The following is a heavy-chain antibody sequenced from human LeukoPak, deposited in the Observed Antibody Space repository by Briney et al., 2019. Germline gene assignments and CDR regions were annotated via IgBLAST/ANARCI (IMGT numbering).Heavy chain of an antibody. CDR2: INPNSGGT. CDR3: ARVVLPSTYYYDSSGYYKGNYFDY. V-gene: IGHV1-2*02. CDR1: GYTFIGYY. D-gene: IGHD3-22*01. Sequence: ASVKVSYKASGYTFIGYYIHWVRQAPGQGLEWMGWINPNSGGTNYAQKFQGRVTMTRDTSISTAYMELSRLRSDDTAVYYCARVVLPSTYYYDSSGYYKGNYFDYWGQGTLVTVSS. J-gene: IGHJ4*02.